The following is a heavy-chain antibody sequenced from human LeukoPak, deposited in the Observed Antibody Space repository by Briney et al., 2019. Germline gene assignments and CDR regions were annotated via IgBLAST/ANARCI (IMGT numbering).Heavy chain of an antibody. D-gene: IGHD3-22*01. CDR3: ARAQDSSVSLRL. J-gene: IGHJ4*02. CDR2: IYYSGST. V-gene: IGHV4-39*07. Sequence: SETLSLTCTVSGGSISTSSYYWGWIRQPPEKGLEWIGSIYYSGSTYYNPSLKSRVTISVDTSKNQFSLKLRSVTAADTAVYYCARAQDSSVSLRLWGQGTLVTVSS. CDR1: GGSISTSSYY.